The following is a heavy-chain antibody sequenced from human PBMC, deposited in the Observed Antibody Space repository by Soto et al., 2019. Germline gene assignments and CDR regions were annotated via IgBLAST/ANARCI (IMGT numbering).Heavy chain of an antibody. CDR1: GFTFSSYT. Sequence: EVQLLESGGGLVQPGGSLRLCCAASGFTFSSYTMNWVRQAPGKGLEWVSSISGSGGSTYYADSVKGRFTISRDNSKNTLYLQMSSLRAEDTAVYYCAKERAVAVWGQGTLVTVSS. J-gene: IGHJ4*02. D-gene: IGHD6-19*01. V-gene: IGHV3-23*01. CDR2: ISGSGGST. CDR3: AKERAVAV.